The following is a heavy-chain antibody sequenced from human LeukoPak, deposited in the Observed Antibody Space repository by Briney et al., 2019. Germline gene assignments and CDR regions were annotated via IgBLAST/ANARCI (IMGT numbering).Heavy chain of an antibody. CDR3: ARYYGDYGLDY. CDR2: IYYSGST. CDR1: GGCISSYY. V-gene: IGHV4-59*01. Sequence: SETLSLTCTVSGGCISSYYWSWIRQPPGKGLEWIGYIYYSGSTNYNPSLKSRVTISVDTSKNQFSLKLSSVTAADTAVYYCARYYGDYGLDYWGQGTLVTVSS. D-gene: IGHD4-17*01. J-gene: IGHJ4*02.